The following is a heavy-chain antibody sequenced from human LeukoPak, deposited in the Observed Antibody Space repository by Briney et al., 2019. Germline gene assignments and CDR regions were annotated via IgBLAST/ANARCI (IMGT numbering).Heavy chain of an antibody. D-gene: IGHD6-19*01. Sequence: SGGSLRLSCAASGFTVSSNYTYSVRPAPGKGLEWVSVIYSAGSTYYAGSVKGRFAISRYNSTNTLYLQMNGLRAEDTAVYYCARDQYSSGWFYFDYWGQGSLVTVSS. V-gene: IGHV3-53*01. CDR1: GFTVSSNY. J-gene: IGHJ4*02. CDR3: ARDQYSSGWFYFDY. CDR2: IYSAGST.